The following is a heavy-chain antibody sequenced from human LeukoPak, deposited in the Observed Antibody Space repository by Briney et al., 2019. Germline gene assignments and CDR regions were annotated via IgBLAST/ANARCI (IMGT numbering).Heavy chain of an antibody. CDR2: ITIRGHTK. V-gene: IGHV3-48*03. CDR3: ARGDPHADL. CDR1: GSDLNTYE. Sequence: GGSLRISCAASGSDLNTYEMNWVRQAPGKGLEWIADITIRGHTKNYADSVKGRFTISRDNAGTSLYLQMNSLRVEDTGVYYCARGDPHADLWGQGTLVTVSS. J-gene: IGHJ5*02.